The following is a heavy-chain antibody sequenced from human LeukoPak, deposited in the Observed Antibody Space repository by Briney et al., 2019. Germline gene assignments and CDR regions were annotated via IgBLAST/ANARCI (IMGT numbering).Heavy chain of an antibody. CDR2: IYTSGST. Sequence: SETLSLTCTVSGGSMSSYYGSWIRQPAGKGLEWIGRIYTSGSTNYNPSLKSRVTMSVDTSKNQFSLKLSSVTAADTAVYYCARERWFGEFYYYYGMVVWGQGTTVTVSS. D-gene: IGHD3-10*01. CDR3: ARERWFGEFYYYYGMVV. V-gene: IGHV4-4*07. CDR1: GGSMSSYY. J-gene: IGHJ6*02.